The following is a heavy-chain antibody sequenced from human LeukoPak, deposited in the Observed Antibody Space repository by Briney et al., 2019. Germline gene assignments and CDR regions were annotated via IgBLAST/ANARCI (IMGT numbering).Heavy chain of an antibody. V-gene: IGHV1-18*01. CDR2: ISAYNGNT. CDR3: AREVQYCSSTSCYGGDWFDP. CDR1: GYTFTSYG. J-gene: IGHJ5*02. Sequence: ASVKVPCKASGYTFTSYGISWVRQAPGQGLEWMGWISAYNGNTNYAQKLQGRVTMTTDTSTSTAYMELRSLRSDDTAVYYCAREVQYCSSTSCYGGDWFDPWGQGTLVTVSS. D-gene: IGHD2-2*01.